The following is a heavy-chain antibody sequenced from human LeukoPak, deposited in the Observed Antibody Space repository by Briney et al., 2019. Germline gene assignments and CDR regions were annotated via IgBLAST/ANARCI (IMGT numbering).Heavy chain of an antibody. CDR3: ARGRITIFGVVIAY. CDR1: GGSISSGGYY. J-gene: IGHJ4*02. CDR2: IYYSGST. D-gene: IGHD3-3*01. Sequence: PSETLSLTCTVSGGSISSGGYYWSWIRQHPGKGLEWIGYIYYSGSTYYNPSLKSRVTISVDTSKNQFSLKLSSVTAADTAVYYCARGRITIFGVVIAYWGQGTLVTVSS. V-gene: IGHV4-31*03.